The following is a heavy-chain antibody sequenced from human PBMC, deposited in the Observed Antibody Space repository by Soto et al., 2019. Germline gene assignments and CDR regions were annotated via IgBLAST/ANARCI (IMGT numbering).Heavy chain of an antibody. CDR3: ARGGYHYDSSGNDAFDI. Sequence: QVQLQQWGAGLLKPSETLSLTCAVYGGSFSGYYWSWIRQPPGKGLEWIGEINHSGSTNYNPSLKSRVTISVDTSKNQFSLKLSSVTAADTAVYYCARGGYHYDSSGNDAFDIWGQGTMVTVSS. D-gene: IGHD3-22*01. CDR1: GGSFSGYY. V-gene: IGHV4-34*01. J-gene: IGHJ3*02. CDR2: INHSGST.